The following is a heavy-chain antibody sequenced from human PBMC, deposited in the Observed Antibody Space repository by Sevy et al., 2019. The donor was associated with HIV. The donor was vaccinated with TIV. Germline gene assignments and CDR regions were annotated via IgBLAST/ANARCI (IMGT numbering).Heavy chain of an antibody. J-gene: IGHJ4*02. V-gene: IGHV3-30*02. CDR3: AKNTAAAGTGGFDY. CDR1: GLIFSHYG. Sequence: EGSLRLSCAASGLIFSHYGMHWVHQAPGKDLEWVAFITYDGSDTYYVDSVKGRFSISRDNSKNTVYLQINSLRTEDTALYYCAKNTAAAGTGGFDYWGQGTLVTVSS. CDR2: ITYDGSDT. D-gene: IGHD6-13*01.